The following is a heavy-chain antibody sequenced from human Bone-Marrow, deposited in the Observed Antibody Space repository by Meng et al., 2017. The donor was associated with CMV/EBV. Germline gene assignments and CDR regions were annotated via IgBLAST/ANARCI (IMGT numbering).Heavy chain of an antibody. Sequence: QVQLVQSGAEMKKPGASVKVSCKASGYTFPNYVIHWMRQAPGQRLEWMGLINPATSNAKYSQTFQGRVTITRDTSATTAYMELSGLRSEDTAIYYCARGPYSSGWYGLVDYWGQGTLVTVSS. CDR1: GYTFPNYV. J-gene: IGHJ4*02. V-gene: IGHV1-3*01. CDR3: ARGPYSSGWYGLVDY. D-gene: IGHD6-19*01. CDR2: INPATSNA.